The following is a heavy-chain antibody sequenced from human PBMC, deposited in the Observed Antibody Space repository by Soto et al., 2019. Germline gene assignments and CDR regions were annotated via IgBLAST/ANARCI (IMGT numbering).Heavy chain of an antibody. D-gene: IGHD5-18*01. J-gene: IGHJ4*02. CDR1: GGSFSGYY. V-gene: IGHV4-34*01. CDR2: INHSGST. Sequence: ETLSLTCAVYGGSFSGYYWSWIRQPPGKGLEWIGEINHSGSTNYNPSLKSRVTISVDTSKNQFSLKLSSVTAADTAVYYCARGARGAMVIGSRFDYWGQGTLVTVSS. CDR3: ARGARGAMVIGSRFDY.